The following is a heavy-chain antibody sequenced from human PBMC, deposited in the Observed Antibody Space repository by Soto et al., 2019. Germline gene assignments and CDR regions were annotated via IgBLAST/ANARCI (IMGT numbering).Heavy chain of an antibody. CDR2: MYHSGNT. V-gene: IGHV4-4*02. D-gene: IGHD4-17*01. CDR1: GGSISSANW. J-gene: IGHJ4*02. CDR3: AADNDGDDFDY. Sequence: QVQLQESGPGLVKPSETLSLTCAVSGGSISSANWWTWVRQPPGKGLEWIGDMYHSGNTYYNPSLKSRLTXSXXKSKNHFSLNLNSVTAADTAVYYCAADNDGDDFDYWGQGTLVTVSS.